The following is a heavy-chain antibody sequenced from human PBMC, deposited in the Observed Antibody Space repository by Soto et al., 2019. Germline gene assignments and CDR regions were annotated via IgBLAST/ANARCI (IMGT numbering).Heavy chain of an antibody. CDR3: ARSIRVVSNMGV. D-gene: IGHD2-8*02. CDR1: GGSISSGDYY. J-gene: IGHJ6*02. V-gene: IGHV4-30-4*01. Sequence: PSETLSLTCTVSGGSISSGDYYWSWISQPPGKGLEWIGYIYYSGSTYYNPSLKSRVTISVDTSKNQVSLKLRSVTAADTAVYYCARSIRVVSNMGVWGQGTTVTVSS. CDR2: IYYSGST.